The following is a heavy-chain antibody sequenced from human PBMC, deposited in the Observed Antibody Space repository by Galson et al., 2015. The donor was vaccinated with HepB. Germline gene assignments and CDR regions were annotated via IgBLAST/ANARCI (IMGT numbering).Heavy chain of an antibody. V-gene: IGHV3-30*03. D-gene: IGHD6-13*01. Sequence: SLRLSCAASGFTFSSYGMHWVRQAPGKGLEWVAVISYDGSNKYYADSVKGRFTISRDNSKNTLYLQMNSLRAEDTAVYYCARDCRGYTSSFSASDLWAQGTIATGSS. CDR3: ARDCRGYTSSFSASDL. CDR1: GFTFSSYG. J-gene: IGHJ3*01. CDR2: ISYDGSNK.